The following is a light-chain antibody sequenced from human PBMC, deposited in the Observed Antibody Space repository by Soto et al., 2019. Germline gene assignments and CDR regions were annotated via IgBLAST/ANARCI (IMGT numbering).Light chain of an antibody. CDR2: WAS. CDR1: RSLFHDSNKETF. CDR3: QQYYGLPLT. Sequence: DIVMTQSPDSLAVSLGERATINCKSSRSLFHDSNKETFLAWSQKKPGQPPKLLFYWASTRESGVPERFSGSGSETDFTLNISSLRAEDVAVYYCQQYYGLPLTFGGGTKVDSK. J-gene: IGKJ4*01. V-gene: IGKV4-1*01.